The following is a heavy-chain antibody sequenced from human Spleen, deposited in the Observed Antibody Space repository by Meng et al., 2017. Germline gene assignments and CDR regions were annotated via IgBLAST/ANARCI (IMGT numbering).Heavy chain of an antibody. J-gene: IGHJ4*02. CDR1: GFTFSSYA. Sequence: GESLKISCAASGFTFSSYAMSWVRQAPGKGLEWVSAISGSGGSTYYADSVKGRFTISRDNSKNTLYLQMNSLRAEDTAVYYCANPREQYSGSYNFDYWGQGTLVTVSS. CDR2: ISGSGGST. D-gene: IGHD1-26*01. CDR3: ANPREQYSGSYNFDY. V-gene: IGHV3-23*01.